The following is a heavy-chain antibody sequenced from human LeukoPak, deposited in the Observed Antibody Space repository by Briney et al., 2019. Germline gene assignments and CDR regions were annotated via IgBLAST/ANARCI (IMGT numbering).Heavy chain of an antibody. J-gene: IGHJ4*02. CDR3: ARGEQQWLAYYFDY. V-gene: IGHV1-69*04. D-gene: IGHD6-19*01. Sequence: SVKVSCKASGGTFSSYAISWVRQAPGQGLEWMGRIIPILGIANYAQKFQGRVTITADKSTSTAYMELSSLRSEDTAVYYCARGEQQWLAYYFDYWGQGTLVTVSS. CDR1: GGTFSSYA. CDR2: IIPILGIA.